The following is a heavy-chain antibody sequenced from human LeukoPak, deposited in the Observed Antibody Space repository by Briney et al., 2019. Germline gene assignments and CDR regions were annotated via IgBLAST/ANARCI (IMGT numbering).Heavy chain of an antibody. V-gene: IGHV3-21*01. J-gene: IGHJ6*03. CDR2: ISSSSSYI. Sequence: PGGSLRLSCAASGFTFSSHSMNWVRQAPGKGLEWVSSISSSSSYIYYADSVKGRFTISRDNAKNSLYLQMNSLRAEDTAVYYCARGDYGELYYMDVWGKGTTVTVSS. D-gene: IGHD4-17*01. CDR3: ARGDYGELYYMDV. CDR1: GFTFSSHS.